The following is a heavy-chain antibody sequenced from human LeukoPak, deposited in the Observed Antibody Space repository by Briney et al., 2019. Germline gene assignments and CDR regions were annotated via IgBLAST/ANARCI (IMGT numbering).Heavy chain of an antibody. D-gene: IGHD5-12*01. CDR2: IYPGDSDT. CDR3: ARGVMWLRFNDAFGI. V-gene: IGHV5-51*01. Sequence: GESLKISCKGSGYSFTSYWIGWVRQMPGKGLEWMGIIYPGDSDTRYSPSFQGQVTISADKSISTAYLQWSSLKASDTAMYYCARGVMWLRFNDAFGIWGQGTMVTVSS. J-gene: IGHJ3*02. CDR1: GYSFTSYW.